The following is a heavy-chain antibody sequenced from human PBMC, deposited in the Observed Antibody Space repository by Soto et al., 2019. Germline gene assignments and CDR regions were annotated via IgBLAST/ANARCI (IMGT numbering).Heavy chain of an antibody. CDR1: SDAMNSGGYY. Sequence: TLSLTCSVSSDAMNSGGYYWSGIRQHPGKGLEWIGYIYSNGDTYYNPSLKSRVTISVDTSKNQFSLNLTSVTAADTAVYYCARRGGSSSGYYYYAMDVWGQGTTVTVSS. CDR2: IYSNGDT. D-gene: IGHD6-6*01. J-gene: IGHJ6*02. V-gene: IGHV4-31*03. CDR3: ARRGGSSSGYYYYAMDV.